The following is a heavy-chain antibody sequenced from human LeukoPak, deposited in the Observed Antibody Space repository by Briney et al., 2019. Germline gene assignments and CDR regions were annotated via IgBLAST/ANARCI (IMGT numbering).Heavy chain of an antibody. V-gene: IGHV3-49*04. Sequence: GGSLRLSCSASGFNFGEYGLSWVRQAPGKGLEWVGFIRSKAYGGAAEYAASGTGRFTISRDDSKSIAYLQIASLKTEDTAVYYCTRLIIRGVTQIDYWGQGTLVTVSS. J-gene: IGHJ4*02. D-gene: IGHD3-10*01. CDR3: TRLIIRGVTQIDY. CDR2: IRSKAYGGAA. CDR1: GFNFGEYG.